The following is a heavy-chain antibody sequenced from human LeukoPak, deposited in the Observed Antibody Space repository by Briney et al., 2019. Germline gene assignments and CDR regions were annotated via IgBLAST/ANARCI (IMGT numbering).Heavy chain of an antibody. D-gene: IGHD3-3*01. V-gene: IGHV3-74*01. Sequence: GGPLRLSCAASGFTFSSYWMHWLRHAPGKALVWVSRINSDGSSTTYADSVKGRFTISRDNAKNTPYLQMNSLRAEDTAIYYCARGDRMTIFGVVFNWFDPWGQGTLVTVSS. CDR3: ARGDRMTIFGVVFNWFDP. CDR1: GFTFSSYW. J-gene: IGHJ5*02. CDR2: INSDGSST.